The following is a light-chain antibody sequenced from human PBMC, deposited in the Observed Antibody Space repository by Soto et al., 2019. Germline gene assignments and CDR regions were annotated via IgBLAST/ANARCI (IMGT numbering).Light chain of an antibody. Sequence: EIVLTQSPGTLSLSPGERATLSCRASQSVSNNYLAWYQQKPGQAPRLLIYDASKRATGIPARFSGSGSGTDFTLTISSLEAEDFAVYYCHQRSNWLDTFGQGTRLEIK. V-gene: IGKV3-11*01. J-gene: IGKJ5*01. CDR3: HQRSNWLDT. CDR2: DAS. CDR1: QSVSNNY.